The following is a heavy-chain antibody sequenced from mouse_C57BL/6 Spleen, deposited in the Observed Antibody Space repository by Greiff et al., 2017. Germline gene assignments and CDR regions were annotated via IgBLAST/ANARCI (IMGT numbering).Heavy chain of an antibody. D-gene: IGHD1-1*01. Sequence: QVQLKQPGTELVKPGASVKLSCTASGYTFTSYWMHWVKQRPGQGLEWIGNINPSNGGTNYNEKFKSKATLTVDKSSSTAYMQLSSLTSEDAAVYYSAREGFITTVVAKDSHCWGQGTTLTVSS. V-gene: IGHV1-53*01. CDR1: GYTFTSYW. J-gene: IGHJ2*01. CDR2: INPSNGGT. CDR3: AREGFITTVVAKDSHC.